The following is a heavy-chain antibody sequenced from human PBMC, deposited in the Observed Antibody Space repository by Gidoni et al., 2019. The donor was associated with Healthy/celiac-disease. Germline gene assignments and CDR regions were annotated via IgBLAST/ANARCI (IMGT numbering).Heavy chain of an antibody. J-gene: IGHJ6*02. CDR2: ISSSSSTI. D-gene: IGHD6-13*01. CDR1: GFTFSSYS. V-gene: IGHV3-48*02. CDR3: ASIAAAGNYYGMDV. Sequence: EVQLVESGGGLVQPGGSLRLSCAASGFTFSSYSMNWVRQAPGKGLEWVSYISSSSSTIYYADSVKGRFTISRDNAKNSLYLQMNSLRDEDTAVYYCASIAAAGNYYGMDVWGQGTTVTVSS.